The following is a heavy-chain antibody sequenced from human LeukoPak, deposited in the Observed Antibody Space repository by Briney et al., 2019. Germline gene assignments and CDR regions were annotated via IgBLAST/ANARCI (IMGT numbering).Heavy chain of an antibody. CDR1: GGSISSHY. CDR3: ARDPLYSGSYQGAFDI. CDR2: IYYSGGT. Sequence: PSETLSLTCSVSGGSISSHYWSWIRQPPGKGLEWIGYIYYSGGTNYNPSLKSRVSISVDTSKNQFSLKLSSVTAADTAVYYCARDPLYSGSYQGAFDIWGQGTMVTVSS. D-gene: IGHD1-26*01. J-gene: IGHJ3*02. V-gene: IGHV4-59*11.